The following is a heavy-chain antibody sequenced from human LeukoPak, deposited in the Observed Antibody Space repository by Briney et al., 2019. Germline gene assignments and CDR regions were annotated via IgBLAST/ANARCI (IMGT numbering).Heavy chain of an antibody. CDR1: GFTFSSYA. CDR3: AKDRGGVVIEAQYFDY. D-gene: IGHD3-3*01. CDR2: ISGSGGST. V-gene: IGHV3-23*01. Sequence: QAGGSLRLSCAASGFTFSSYAMSWVRQAPGKGLEWVSAISGSGGSTYYADSVKGRFTISRDNSKNTLYLQMNSLRAEDTAVYYCAKDRGGVVIEAQYFDYWGQGTLVTVSS. J-gene: IGHJ4*02.